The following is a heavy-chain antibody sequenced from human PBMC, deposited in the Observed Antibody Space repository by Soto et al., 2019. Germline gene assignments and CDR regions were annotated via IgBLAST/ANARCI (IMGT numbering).Heavy chain of an antibody. J-gene: IGHJ4*02. CDR2: ISAYNGNT. V-gene: IGHV1-18*01. D-gene: IGHD3-22*01. CDR1: GYTFTSYG. Sequence: ASVKVSCKASGYTFTSYGIGWVRQAPGQGLEWMGWISAYNGNTNYAQKLQGRVTMTTDTSTSTAYMELRSLRSDDTAVYYCARGPVSIVVVTPFDYWGQGTLVTVSS. CDR3: ARGPVSIVVVTPFDY.